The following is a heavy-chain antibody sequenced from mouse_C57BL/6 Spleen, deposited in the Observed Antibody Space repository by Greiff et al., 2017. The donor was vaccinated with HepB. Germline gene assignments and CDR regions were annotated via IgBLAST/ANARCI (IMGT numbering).Heavy chain of an antibody. J-gene: IGHJ2*01. Sequence: QVQLKQPGTELVKPGASVKLSCKASGYTFTSYWMHWVKQRPGQGLEWIGNINPSNGGTNYNEKFKSKATLTVDKSSSTAYMQLSSLTSEDSAVYYCAGGIHYGSSFDYFDYWGQGTTLTVSS. CDR1: GYTFTSYW. CDR3: AGGIHYGSSFDYFDY. CDR2: INPSNGGT. D-gene: IGHD1-1*01. V-gene: IGHV1-53*01.